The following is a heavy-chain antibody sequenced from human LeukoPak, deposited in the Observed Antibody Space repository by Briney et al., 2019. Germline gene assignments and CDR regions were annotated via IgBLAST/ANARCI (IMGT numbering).Heavy chain of an antibody. J-gene: IGHJ4*02. CDR2: IYYRGST. V-gene: IGHV4-61*08. D-gene: IGHD3-22*01. CDR3: ARHYYDSSAYFNY. CDR1: GGSISSGDYY. Sequence: PSETLSLTCTVSGGSISSGDYYWSWIRQPPGKGLEWIGYIYYRGSTNYNPSLRSRVTISVDMSKNQFSLKLSSVTAADTAVYYCARHYYDSSAYFNYWGQGTLVTVSS.